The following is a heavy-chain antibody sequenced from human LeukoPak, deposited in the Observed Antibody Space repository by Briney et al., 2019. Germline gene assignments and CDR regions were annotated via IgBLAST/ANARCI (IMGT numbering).Heavy chain of an antibody. D-gene: IGHD3-22*01. Sequence: GGSLRLSCAASGFTFSSYWMSWVRQAPGKGLEWVANIKQDGSEKYYVDSVKGRFTISRDNAKNSLYLQMNSLRAEDTAVYYCAREEGGYYDSSGYLSEAFDIWGQGTMVTVSS. CDR3: AREEGGYYDSSGYLSEAFDI. CDR2: IKQDGSEK. CDR1: GFTFSSYW. J-gene: IGHJ3*02. V-gene: IGHV3-7*01.